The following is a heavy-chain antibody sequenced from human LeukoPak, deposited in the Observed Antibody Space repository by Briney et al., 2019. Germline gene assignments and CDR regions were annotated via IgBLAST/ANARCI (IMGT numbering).Heavy chain of an antibody. CDR1: RFTFSSYE. CDR3: AREASSGDLEY. V-gene: IGHV3-48*03. CDR2: ISSSAGTI. J-gene: IGHJ4*02. Sequence: GGSLRLSCAASRFTFSSYEMNWVRPAPGKGLEWVSYISSSAGTIYYTDSVKGRFTISRDNAKNSLYLQMNSLRAEDTAVYYCAREASSGDLEYWGQGTLVTVSS. D-gene: IGHD4-17*01.